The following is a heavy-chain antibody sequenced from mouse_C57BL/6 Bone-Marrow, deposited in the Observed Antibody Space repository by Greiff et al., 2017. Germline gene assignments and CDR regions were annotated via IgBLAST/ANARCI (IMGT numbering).Heavy chain of an antibody. D-gene: IGHD2-3*01. V-gene: IGHV1-66*01. Sequence: VQLQQSGPELVKPGASVKISCKASGYSFTSYYIHWVKQRPGQGLEWIGWIYPGSGNTKYNEKFKGKATLTADTSSSTAYMQLSSLTAEYSAVYYCASGYSYAMDNWGQGTSVTVSS. CDR2: IYPGSGNT. CDR1: GYSFTSYY. CDR3: ASGYSYAMDN. J-gene: IGHJ4*01.